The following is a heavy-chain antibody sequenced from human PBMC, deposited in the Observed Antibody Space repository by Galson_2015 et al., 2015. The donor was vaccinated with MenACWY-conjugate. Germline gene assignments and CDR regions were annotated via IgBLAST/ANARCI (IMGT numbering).Heavy chain of an antibody. CDR3: AKGDYYDSSGRPEYFQH. V-gene: IGHV3-64*04. J-gene: IGHJ1*01. Sequence: SLRLSCAASGFTFSSYAMHWVRQAPGKGLEYVSAISSNGGSTYYADSVKGRFTISRDNSKNTLYLQMNSLRAEDTAVYYCAKGDYYDSSGRPEYFQHWGQGTLVTVSS. CDR2: ISSNGGST. D-gene: IGHD3-22*01. CDR1: GFTFSSYA.